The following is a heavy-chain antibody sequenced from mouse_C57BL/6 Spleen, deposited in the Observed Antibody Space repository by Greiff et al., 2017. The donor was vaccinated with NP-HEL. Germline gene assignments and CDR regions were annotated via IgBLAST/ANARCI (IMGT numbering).Heavy chain of an antibody. CDR2: IYPGSGST. V-gene: IGHV1-55*01. J-gene: IGHJ4*01. D-gene: IGHD2-4*01. CDR1: GYTFTSYW. CDR3: ARWGLPPMDY. Sequence: QVQLQQPGAELVKPGASVKMSCKASGYTFTSYWITWVKQRPGQGLAWIGDIYPGSGSTNYNEKFKSKATLTVDTSSSTAYMQLSSLTSEDAAVYYCARWGLPPMDYWGQGTSVTVSS.